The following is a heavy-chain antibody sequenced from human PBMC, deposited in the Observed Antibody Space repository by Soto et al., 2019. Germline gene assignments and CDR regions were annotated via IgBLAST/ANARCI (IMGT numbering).Heavy chain of an antibody. CDR1: GFTFSSYA. D-gene: IGHD1-20*01. CDR3: AKPITGTINYYYYYMDV. CDR2: IRGNGGRK. V-gene: IGHV3-23*01. Sequence: GGSLRLSCAASGFTFSSYAMSWVRQAPGKGLEWVSAIRGNGGRKYYADSVKGRFTISRDNSKNTLYLQMNSLRAEDTAVYYCAKPITGTINYYYYYMDVWGKGTPVTVSS. J-gene: IGHJ6*03.